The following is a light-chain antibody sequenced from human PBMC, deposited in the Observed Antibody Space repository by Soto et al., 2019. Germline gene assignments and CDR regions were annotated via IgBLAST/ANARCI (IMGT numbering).Light chain of an antibody. CDR2: DVS. V-gene: IGLV2-14*01. J-gene: IGLJ1*01. CDR3: SSYTSSSTLYV. Sequence: QSALTQPASVSGSPGQSITISCTGTSSDGGGYNYVSWYQQHPGKAPKLMIYDVSNRHSGVANRFSGSKSGNTASLTISGLHAEDEADDYCSSYTSSSTLYVFGTGTKLTVL. CDR1: SSDGGGYNY.